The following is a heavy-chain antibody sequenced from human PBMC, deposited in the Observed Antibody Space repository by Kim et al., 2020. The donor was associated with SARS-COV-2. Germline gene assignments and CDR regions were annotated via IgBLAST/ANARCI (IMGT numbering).Heavy chain of an antibody. CDR3: ARYYYDSSGRFDY. J-gene: IGHJ4*02. V-gene: IGHV1-69*13. CDR2: IIPIFGTA. D-gene: IGHD3-22*01. Sequence: SVKVSCKASGGTFSSYAISWVRQAPGQGLEWMGGIIPIFGTANYAQKFQGRVTITSDESTSTAYMELSSLRSEDTAVYYCARYYYDSSGRFDYWGQGTLVTVSS. CDR1: GGTFSSYA.